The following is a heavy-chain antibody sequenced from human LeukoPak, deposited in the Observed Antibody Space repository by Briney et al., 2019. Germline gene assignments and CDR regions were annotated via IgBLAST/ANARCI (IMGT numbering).Heavy chain of an antibody. CDR2: IYSGGTT. CDR3: ARDPGGYSELDY. J-gene: IGHJ4*02. CDR1: GFTVSSNY. D-gene: IGHD5-18*01. Sequence: GGSLRLSCAASGFTVSSNYMSWVRQAPGKGLEWVSVIYSGGTTDYKDSVKDRFIISRDNSKNTLYLQMNSLRAEDTAVYYCARDPGGYSELDYWGQGTLVTVSS. V-gene: IGHV3-66*01.